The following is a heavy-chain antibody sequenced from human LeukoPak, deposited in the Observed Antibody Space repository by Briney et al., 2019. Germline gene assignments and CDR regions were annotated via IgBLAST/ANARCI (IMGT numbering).Heavy chain of an antibody. CDR2: INPNSGGT. J-gene: IGHJ6*02. V-gene: IGHV1-2*02. Sequence: ASVKVSCKASGYTFTGYYMHWVRQAPGQGLEWMGWINPNSGGTNYAQKFQGRVTMTRDTSISTAYMELSRLRSDDTAVYYCARGLRYFDWLGGMDVWGQGTTVTVSS. CDR3: ARGLRYFDWLGGMDV. CDR1: GYTFTGYY. D-gene: IGHD3-9*01.